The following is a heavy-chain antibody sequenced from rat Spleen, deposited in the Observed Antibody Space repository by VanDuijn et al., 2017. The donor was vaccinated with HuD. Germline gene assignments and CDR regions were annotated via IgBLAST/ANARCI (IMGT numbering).Heavy chain of an antibody. D-gene: IGHD5-1*01. Sequence: EVQLVESGGGLVRPGRSLKLSCATSGFTFSTAWMYWYRQFPEKRLEWVARIKAKSNNYATDYTDSVKGRFTISRENAQNTLYLQMNSLRSEDTATYYCTRENWVFDHWGQGVMVTVSS. CDR1: GFTFSTAW. CDR2: IKAKSNNYAT. V-gene: IGHV6-6*01. J-gene: IGHJ2*01. CDR3: TRENWVFDH.